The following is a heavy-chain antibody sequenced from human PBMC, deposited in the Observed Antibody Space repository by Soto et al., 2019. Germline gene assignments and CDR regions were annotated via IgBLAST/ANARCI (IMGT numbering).Heavy chain of an antibody. CDR3: ARDRIPTGMDV. CDR2: IYSGGST. V-gene: IGHV3-66*01. J-gene: IGHJ6*02. CDR1: GFAVSSNY. Sequence: GSLTLSCAASGFAVSSNYMSWVRQAPGKGLEWVSVIYSGGSTYYADSVKGRFTISRDNSKNTLYLQMNSLRAEDTAVYYCARDRIPTGMDVWGQGTTVTGSS.